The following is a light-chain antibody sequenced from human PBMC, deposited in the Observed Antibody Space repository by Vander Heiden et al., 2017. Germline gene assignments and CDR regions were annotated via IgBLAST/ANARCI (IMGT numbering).Light chain of an antibody. CDR1: EGIGDD. CDR3: LQDHKYPFT. Sequence: AIQMTQSLSSLSASVGDKVTITCRASEGIGDDLGWYQQKSGKAPNLLIYGASSLQSGVPFRFSGSGSGTNFTLAISGLQPEDSATYFCLQDHKYPFTFGPGTKVEIK. CDR2: GAS. J-gene: IGKJ3*01. V-gene: IGKV1-6*01.